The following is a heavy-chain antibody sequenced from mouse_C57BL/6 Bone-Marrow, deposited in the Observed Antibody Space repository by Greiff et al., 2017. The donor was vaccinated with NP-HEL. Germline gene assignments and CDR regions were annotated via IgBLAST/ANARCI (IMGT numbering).Heavy chain of an antibody. J-gene: IGHJ2*01. V-gene: IGHV2-2*01. CDR3: ARNWDGYYYFDY. D-gene: IGHD2-3*01. Sequence: QAQLKESGPGLVQPSQSLSITCTVSGFSLTSYGVHWVRQSPGKGLEWLGVIWSGGSTDFNAAFISRLSISKDNSKSQVFFKMNSLQADDTAIYYCARNWDGYYYFDYWGQGTTLTVSS. CDR1: GFSLTSYG. CDR2: IWSGGST.